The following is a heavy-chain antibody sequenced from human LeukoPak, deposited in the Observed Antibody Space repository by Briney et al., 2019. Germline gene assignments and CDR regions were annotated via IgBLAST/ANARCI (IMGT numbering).Heavy chain of an antibody. V-gene: IGHV3-7*01. CDR1: GFTFSSYW. CDR2: IKQDGSEK. CDR3: ARLMDTAMVDLFDYFDY. Sequence: PGGSLRLSCAASGFTFSSYWMSWVRQAPGKGLEWVANIKQDGSEKYYVDSVKGRFTISRDNAKNSLYLQMNSLRAEDTAVYYCARLMDTAMVDLFDYFDYWGQGTLVTVSS. J-gene: IGHJ4*02. D-gene: IGHD5-18*01.